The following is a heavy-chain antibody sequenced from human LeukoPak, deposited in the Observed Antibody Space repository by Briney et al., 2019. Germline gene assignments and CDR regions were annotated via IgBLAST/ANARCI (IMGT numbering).Heavy chain of an antibody. CDR1: GYTFSSYS. J-gene: IGHJ4*02. CDR2: ISVRSNYI. D-gene: IGHD3-22*01. CDR3: VRLRRNSDTSGFYYYYDF. Sequence: GGSLRLSCAASGYTFSSYSINWVRQAPGKGLEWVSSISVRSNYIYYADSVRGRFRISRDDDRDSLYLQMNSLRAEDTAVYYCVRLRRNSDTSGFYYYYDFWGQGTLVTVSS. V-gene: IGHV3-21*01.